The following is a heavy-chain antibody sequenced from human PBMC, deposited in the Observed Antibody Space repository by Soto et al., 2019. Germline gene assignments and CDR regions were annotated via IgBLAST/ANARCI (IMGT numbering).Heavy chain of an antibody. J-gene: IGHJ6*02. CDR1: GYSFTSYW. CDR3: ARSNYRSGSYGYGLDV. CDR2: IHPVDSDT. Sequence: PGESLKISCEASGYSFTSYWIGWVRQMPGKGLEWMGIIHPVDSDTKYSPSFQGQVTISVDKSITTAYLQWSSLKASDTAVYYCARSNYRSGSYGYGLDVWGQGTTVTVSS. V-gene: IGHV5-51*01. D-gene: IGHD3-10*01.